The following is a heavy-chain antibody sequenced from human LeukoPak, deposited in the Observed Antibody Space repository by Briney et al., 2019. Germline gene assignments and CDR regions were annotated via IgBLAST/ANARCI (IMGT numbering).Heavy chain of an antibody. J-gene: IGHJ5*02. CDR3: AGQVRDYDFWSGYWIDP. CDR1: GXXIXXXY. Sequence: SETLSLTCTVSGXXIXXXYXXXXXXPXGXGLXWXXXIYYRGNTNYNPSLQSRVSISVDTSKNQFSLKLTSVTAADTAVYYCAGQVRDYDFWSGYWIDPWGQGTLVTVSS. CDR2: IYYRGNT. D-gene: IGHD3-3*01. V-gene: IGHV4-59*08.